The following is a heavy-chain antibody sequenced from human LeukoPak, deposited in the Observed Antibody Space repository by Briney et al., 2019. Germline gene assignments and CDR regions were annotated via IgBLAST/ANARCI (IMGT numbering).Heavy chain of an antibody. D-gene: IGHD3-22*01. CDR3: ANSLYYDTRGYQIDY. CDR2: ISHDGTYK. CDR1: GFSFNNYG. J-gene: IGHJ4*02. V-gene: IGHV3-30*18. Sequence: PGRSLRLSCAASGFSFNNYGMHWVRQAPGKGLEWVAVISHDGTYKYYADSVKGRFTISRVNSKSTLYMEMNSLRPEDTAVYYCANSLYYDTRGYQIDYWGQGTLVTVSS.